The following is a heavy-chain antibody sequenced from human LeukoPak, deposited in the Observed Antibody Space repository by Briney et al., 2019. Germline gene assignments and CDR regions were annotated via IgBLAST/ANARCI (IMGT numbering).Heavy chain of an antibody. V-gene: IGHV1-46*01. Sequence: ASVKVSCKASENTFTNYYMHWVRQAPGQGLGWLGIVNPNGGRTAYAQNFQGRVSMTRDTSTTTVYMELSSLRSDDTAVYYCARDMSTAVTPISYAFDVWGQGTMVTVSS. CDR1: ENTFTNYY. J-gene: IGHJ3*01. CDR3: ARDMSTAVTPISYAFDV. CDR2: VNPNGGRT. D-gene: IGHD4-23*01.